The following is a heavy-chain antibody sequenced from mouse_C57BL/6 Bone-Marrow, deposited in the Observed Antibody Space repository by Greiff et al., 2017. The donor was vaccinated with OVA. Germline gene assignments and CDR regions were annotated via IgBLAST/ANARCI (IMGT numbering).Heavy chain of an antibody. CDR2: IRNKANGYTT. D-gene: IGHD2-2*01. CDR1: GFTFTDYY. J-gene: IGHJ2*01. CDR3: ARYKGYPFDD. V-gene: IGHV7-3*01. Sequence: EVQVVESGGGLVQPGGSLSLSCAASGFTFTDYYMSWVRQPPGKALEWLGFIRNKANGYTTEYSASVKGRFTISRDNSQSILYLQMNARRAEDSATYYCARYKGYPFDDWGQGTTLTVSS.